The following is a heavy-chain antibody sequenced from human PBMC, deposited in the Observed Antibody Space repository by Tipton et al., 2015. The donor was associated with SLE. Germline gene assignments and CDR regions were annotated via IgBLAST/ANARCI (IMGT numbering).Heavy chain of an antibody. V-gene: IGHV1-8*01. Sequence: QSGPEVKKPGASVKVSCKASGYTFTSYDINWVRQATGQGLEGMGWMNPNSGNTGYAQKFQGRVTMTRNTSISTAYMELSSLRSDDTAVYYCARDLGAADLYWYFDLWGRGTLVTVSS. J-gene: IGHJ2*01. CDR3: ARDLGAADLYWYFDL. CDR2: MNPNSGNT. D-gene: IGHD6-13*01. CDR1: GYTFTSYD.